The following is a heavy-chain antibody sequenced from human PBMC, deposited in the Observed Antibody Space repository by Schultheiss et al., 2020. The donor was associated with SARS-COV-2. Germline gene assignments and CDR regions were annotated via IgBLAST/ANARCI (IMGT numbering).Heavy chain of an antibody. CDR3: ARDQGYRSSWYFWFDP. D-gene: IGHD6-13*01. CDR1: GFTFDDYA. CDR2: ISWNSGSI. J-gene: IGHJ5*02. V-gene: IGHV3-9*01. Sequence: GGSLRLSCAASGFTFDDYAMHWVRQAPGKGLEWVSGISWNSGSIGYADSVKGRFTISRDNAKNSLYLQMNSLRAEDTALYYCARDQGYRSSWYFWFDPWGQGTLVTVSS.